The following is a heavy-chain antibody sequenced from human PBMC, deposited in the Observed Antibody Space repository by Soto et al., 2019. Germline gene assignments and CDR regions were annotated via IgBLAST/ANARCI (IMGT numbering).Heavy chain of an antibody. CDR2: IYYSGST. CDR3: ARDLVTIVPGVISIWFLP. J-gene: IGHJ5*02. CDR1: GGSISSGGYY. Sequence: SETLSLTCTVSGGSISSGGYYWSWIRQHPGKGLEWIGYIYYSGSTYYNPSLKSRVTISVDTSKNQFSLKLSSVTAADTAVYYCARDLVTIVPGVISIWFLPLRQXTLVTVSS. D-gene: IGHD3-10*01. V-gene: IGHV4-31*03.